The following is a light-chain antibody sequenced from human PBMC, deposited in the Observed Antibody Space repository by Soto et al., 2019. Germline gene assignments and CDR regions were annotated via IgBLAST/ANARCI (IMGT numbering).Light chain of an antibody. CDR2: AAS. Sequence: SPFALSTSVDDRVAITCRASQGINTFLAWYQQKPGKAPKLLIYAASTLQSGVPSRFTGSGSGTDFALTTSSLQPADFATYYCQQRESYPSTFGVGTKVDIK. J-gene: IGKJ4*01. V-gene: IGKV1-9*01. CDR1: QGINTF. CDR3: QQRESYPST.